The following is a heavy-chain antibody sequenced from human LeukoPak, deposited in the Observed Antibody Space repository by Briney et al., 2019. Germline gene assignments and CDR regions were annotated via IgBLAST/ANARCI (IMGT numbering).Heavy chain of an antibody. CDR1: GFTFSDYS. Sequence: GGSLRLSCAGSGFTFSDYSMNWVRQAPGKGLEWVSSITSGSNYIYYADSVKGRFTVSRDNAKSSLYLQMSSRRAEDTAVYYCARDYSSGWGQGTLVTVSS. CDR3: ARDYSSG. D-gene: IGHD6-19*01. J-gene: IGHJ4*02. V-gene: IGHV3-21*01. CDR2: ITSGSNYI.